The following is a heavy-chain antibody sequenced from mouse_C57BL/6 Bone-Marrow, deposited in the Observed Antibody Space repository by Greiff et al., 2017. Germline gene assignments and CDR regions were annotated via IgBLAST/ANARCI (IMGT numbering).Heavy chain of an antibody. Sequence: EVQLVESGAELVRPGASVKLSCTASGFNIKDDYIHWVKQRPEQGLEWIGWIDPEIGDTEYASKFQGNATITSDTSSNTAYLQLSSLTSEDTAVYYCSSFEGNYFDFWGQGTPLTVAS. CDR2: IDPEIGDT. CDR1: GFNIKDDY. J-gene: IGHJ2*01. CDR3: SSFEGNYFDF. V-gene: IGHV14-4*01.